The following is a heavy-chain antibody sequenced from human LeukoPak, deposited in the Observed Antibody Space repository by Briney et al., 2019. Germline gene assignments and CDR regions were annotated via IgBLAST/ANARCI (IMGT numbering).Heavy chain of an antibody. CDR3: ARGRLLLSGYFDY. V-gene: IGHV4-31*03. CDR2: IYYSGST. D-gene: IGHD3-22*01. Sequence: SETLSLTCTVSGGSISSGGYYWSWIRQHPVKGLEWIGYIYYSGSTYYNPSLKSRVTISVDTSKNQFSLKLSSVTAADTAVYYCARGRLLLSGYFDYWGQGTLVTVSS. CDR1: GGSISSGGYY. J-gene: IGHJ4*02.